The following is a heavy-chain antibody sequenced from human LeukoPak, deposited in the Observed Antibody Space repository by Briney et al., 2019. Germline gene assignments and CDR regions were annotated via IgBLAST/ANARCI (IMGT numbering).Heavy chain of an antibody. CDR3: ARVRYSYGFDC. D-gene: IGHD5-18*01. V-gene: IGHV4-59*08. J-gene: IGHJ4*02. CDR1: GGSISSYY. Sequence: SETLSLTCTVSGGSISSYYWSWIRQPPGKELEWIGYVYYSGNTNYNPSLKSRITISIDTSKNQFSLKLTSVTAADTAVYYCARVRYSYGFDCWGQGTLVTVSS. CDR2: VYYSGNT.